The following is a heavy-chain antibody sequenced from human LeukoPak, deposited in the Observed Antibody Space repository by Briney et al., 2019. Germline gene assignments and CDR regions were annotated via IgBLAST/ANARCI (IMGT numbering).Heavy chain of an antibody. D-gene: IGHD1-26*01. CDR2: INSDGSST. V-gene: IGHV3-74*01. CDR3: ASGGYSGSYFDY. CDR1: GFTFSSYW. Sequence: GGSLRLPCAASGFTFSSYWMHWVRQAPGKGLVWVSRINSDGSSTSYADSVKGRFTISRDNAKNTLYLQMNSLRAEDTAVYYCASGGYSGSYFDYWGQGTLVTVSS. J-gene: IGHJ4*02.